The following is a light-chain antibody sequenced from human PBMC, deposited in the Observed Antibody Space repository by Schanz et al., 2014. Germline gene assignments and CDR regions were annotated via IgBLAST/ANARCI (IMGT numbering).Light chain of an antibody. J-gene: IGLJ1*01. Sequence: QSVLTQPRSVSGSPGQSVTISCTGTNSDVGGYDYVSWYQQHPGKAPKLLIYNVNERPSGVPDRFSGSKSGNTASLTISGLQAEDDADYYCCSYAGSPYVFGTGTKVTVL. CDR1: NSDVGGYDY. CDR2: NVN. V-gene: IGLV2-11*01. CDR3: CSYAGSPYV.